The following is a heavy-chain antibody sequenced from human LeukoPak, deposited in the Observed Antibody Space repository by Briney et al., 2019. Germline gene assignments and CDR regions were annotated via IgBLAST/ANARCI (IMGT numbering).Heavy chain of an antibody. J-gene: IGHJ4*02. CDR2: ISWNSGSI. Sequence: GGSLRLSCAASGFTFDDYAMHWVRQAPGKGLEWVSGISWNSGSIGYADSVKGRFTISRDNAKNSLYLQMNSLRSEDTAVYYCATEGWPATTVTTPFDYWGQGTLVTVSS. V-gene: IGHV3-9*01. CDR1: GFTFDDYA. CDR3: ATEGWPATTVTTPFDY. D-gene: IGHD4-11*01.